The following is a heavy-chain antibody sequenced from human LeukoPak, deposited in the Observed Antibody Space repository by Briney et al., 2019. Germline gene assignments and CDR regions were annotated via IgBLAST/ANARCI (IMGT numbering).Heavy chain of an antibody. Sequence: GGSLRLSCAASGFTFSSYSMNWVRQAPGKGLEWVSSISSSSSYIYYADSVKGRFTISRDNAKNSLYLQTNSLRAEDTAVYYCARDRMGGSYKRTDYWGQGTLVTVSS. CDR1: GFTFSSYS. D-gene: IGHD1-26*01. V-gene: IGHV3-21*01. CDR2: ISSSSSYI. J-gene: IGHJ4*02. CDR3: ARDRMGGSYKRTDY.